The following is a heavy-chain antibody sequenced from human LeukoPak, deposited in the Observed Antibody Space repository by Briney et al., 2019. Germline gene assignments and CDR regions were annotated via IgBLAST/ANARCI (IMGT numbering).Heavy chain of an antibody. D-gene: IGHD6-13*01. Sequence: SETLSLTCAVYGGSFSGYYWGWIRQPPGKGLEWIGEINHSGSTNYNPSLKSRVTISVDTSKNQFSLKLSSVTAADTAVYYCARHTAAAGMGWFDPWGQGTLVTVSS. V-gene: IGHV4-34*01. CDR3: ARHTAAAGMGWFDP. J-gene: IGHJ5*02. CDR2: INHSGST. CDR1: GGSFSGYY.